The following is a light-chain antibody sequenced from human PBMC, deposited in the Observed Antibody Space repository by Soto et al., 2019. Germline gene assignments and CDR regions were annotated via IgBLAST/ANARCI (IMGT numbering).Light chain of an antibody. CDR1: QSVLYSSNNKNY. CDR3: QQYYSTPLT. J-gene: IGKJ4*01. V-gene: IGKV4-1*01. Sequence: DIVMTQSPDSLAVSLGERATINCKSSQSVLYSSNNKNYLAWYQQKPGQPPKLLIYWASTRESGVPDRFNGSGSGTDFTLSISNLQAEDVAIYYCQQYYSTPLTFGGGTKVEIK. CDR2: WAS.